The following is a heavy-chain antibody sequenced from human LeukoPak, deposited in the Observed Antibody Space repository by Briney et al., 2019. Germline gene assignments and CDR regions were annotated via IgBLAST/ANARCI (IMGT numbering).Heavy chain of an antibody. CDR3: ATGRDEGGEEHYYGMDV. V-gene: IGHV1-24*01. CDR1: GYTLTELS. CDR2: FDPEDGET. J-gene: IGHJ6*02. Sequence: ASVKVSCKVSGYTLTELSMHWVRQAPGKVLEWMGGFDPEDGETIYAQKFQGRVTMTEDASTDTAYMELSSLRSEDTAVYYCATGRDEGGEEHYYGMDVWGQGTTVTVSS. D-gene: IGHD2-21*01.